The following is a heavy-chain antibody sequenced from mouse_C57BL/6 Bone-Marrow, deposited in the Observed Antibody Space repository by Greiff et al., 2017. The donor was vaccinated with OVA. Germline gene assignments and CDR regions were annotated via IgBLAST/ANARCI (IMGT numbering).Heavy chain of an antibody. CDR2: ISYDGSN. V-gene: IGHV3-6*01. J-gene: IGHJ4*01. D-gene: IGHD2-4*01. Sequence: EVQLQQSGPGLVKPSQSLSLTCSVTGYSITSGYYWNWIRQFPGNKLEWMGYISYDGSNNYNPSLKNRISITRDTSKNQFFLKLNSVTTEDTATYYCAREGPSIYYDCVYAMDYWGQGTSVTVSS. CDR1: GYSITSGYY. CDR3: AREGPSIYYDCVYAMDY.